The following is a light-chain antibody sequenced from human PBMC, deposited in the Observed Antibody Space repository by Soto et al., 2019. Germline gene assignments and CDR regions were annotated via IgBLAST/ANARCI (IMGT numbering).Light chain of an antibody. CDR1: SSDVGSYNL. CDR2: EGS. Sequence: QYALTQPASVSGSPGQSITISCTGTSSDVGSYNLVSWYQQHPGKAPKLMIYEGSKRPSGVSNRFSGSKSGNTASLTISGLQAEDEADYYCCSYAGNSSPYVFGTGTKVTVL. V-gene: IGLV2-23*01. J-gene: IGLJ1*01. CDR3: CSYAGNSSPYV.